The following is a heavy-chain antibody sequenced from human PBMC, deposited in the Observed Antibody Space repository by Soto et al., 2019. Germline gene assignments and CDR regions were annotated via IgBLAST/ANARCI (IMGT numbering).Heavy chain of an antibody. V-gene: IGHV3-30*18. CDR3: AKDTGFGELFSDTFDL. D-gene: IGHD3-10*01. CDR1: GFNLRSYG. CDR2: MSYDGRNT. Sequence: QAQLVESGGGVVQPGRSLRLSCTTSGFNLRSYGMHWVRQAPGKGLSWVAVMSYDGRNTYSADSVKGLFTISRDDSKNTMYLQMNSLIAEDTALYYCAKDTGFGELFSDTFDLWGQGTMVTVSS. J-gene: IGHJ3*01.